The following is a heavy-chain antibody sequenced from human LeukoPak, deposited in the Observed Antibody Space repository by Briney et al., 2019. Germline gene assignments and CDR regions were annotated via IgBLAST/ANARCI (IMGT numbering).Heavy chain of an antibody. CDR3: ARGGYSNGYVRYYDMDV. V-gene: IGHV4-34*01. Sequence: SETLSLTCAVYGGSFSGYYWSWIRQPPGKGLEWIGEINHSGSTNYNPSLKSRVTISIDTSKNQFSLKLSSVTAADTAVYYCARGGYSNGYVRYYDMDVWGQGTTVTVS. J-gene: IGHJ6*02. CDR1: GGSFSGYY. D-gene: IGHD5-18*01. CDR2: INHSGST.